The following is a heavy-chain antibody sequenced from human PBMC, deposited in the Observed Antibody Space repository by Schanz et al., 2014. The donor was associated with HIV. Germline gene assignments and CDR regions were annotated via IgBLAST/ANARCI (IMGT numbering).Heavy chain of an antibody. D-gene: IGHD1-1*01. Sequence: EVQLLESGGGLVQPGGSLRLSCAASGFTFSNYAMSWVRQAPGKGLEWVSSISRTGTTYKTYADSVEGRFTISRDNAKDSVFLEMNSLRVEDTAVYYCARDHDSDVWGRGTTVTVSS. J-gene: IGHJ6*02. V-gene: IGHV3-21*02. CDR1: GFTFSNYA. CDR2: ISRTGTTYK. CDR3: ARDHDSDV.